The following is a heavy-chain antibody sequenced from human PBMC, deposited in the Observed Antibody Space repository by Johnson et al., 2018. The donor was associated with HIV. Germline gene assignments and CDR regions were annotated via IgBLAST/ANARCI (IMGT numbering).Heavy chain of an antibody. CDR3: ARAAYYDFWSGYFDAFDI. V-gene: IGHV3-23*04. J-gene: IGHJ3*02. D-gene: IGHD3-3*01. CDR1: GFTFSSYA. CDR2: ISGSGGST. Sequence: VQLVESGGGLVQPGGSLRLSCAASGFTFSSYAMSWVRQAPGKGLEWVSAISGSGGSTYYADSVKGRFTISRDNSKNTLYLQMNSLRAEDTAVYYCARAAYYDFWSGYFDAFDIWGQGTMVTVSS.